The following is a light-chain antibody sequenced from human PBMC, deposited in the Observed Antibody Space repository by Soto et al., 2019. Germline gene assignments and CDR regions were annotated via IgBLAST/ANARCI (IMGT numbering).Light chain of an antibody. CDR2: DAS. V-gene: IGKV3-11*01. CDR1: QSVSSY. CDR3: QQRSNWPTIT. Sequence: EIVLTQSPVTLSLSPGERAILSCRASQSVSSYLAWYQQKPGQAPRLLIYDASNRATGIPARFSGSGSGTDFTLTIDNLEPEDFAIYYGQQRSNWPTITFGQGTRLEIK. J-gene: IGKJ5*01.